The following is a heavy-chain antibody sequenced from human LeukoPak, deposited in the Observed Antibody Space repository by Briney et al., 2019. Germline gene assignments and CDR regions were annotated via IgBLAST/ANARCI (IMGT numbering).Heavy chain of an antibody. Sequence: SETLSLTCGVSGGSISSSYWWSWVRQSPGEGLEWIGEIYHSGSTNYNPSLKSRVTISVDQSKNQFSLKLSSVTAADTAVYYCARRRNDAFDIWGQGTMVTVSS. CDR3: ARRRNDAFDI. CDR1: GGSISSSYW. J-gene: IGHJ3*02. CDR2: IYHSGST. V-gene: IGHV4-4*02.